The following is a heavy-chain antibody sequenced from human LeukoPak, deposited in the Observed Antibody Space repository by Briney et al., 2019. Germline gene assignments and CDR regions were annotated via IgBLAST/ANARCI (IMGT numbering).Heavy chain of an antibody. V-gene: IGHV4-39*01. CDR1: GGSISSSSYY. CDR3: ARHPRYCSSTSCYDAFDI. D-gene: IGHD2-2*01. CDR2: IYYSGST. J-gene: IGHJ3*02. Sequence: PSETLSLTCTVSGGSISSSSYYWGWIRQPPGKGLEWIGSIYYSGSTYYNPSLKSRVTISVDTSKNQFSLKLSSVTAADTAVYYCARHPRYCSSTSCYDAFDIWGQGTMVTVSS.